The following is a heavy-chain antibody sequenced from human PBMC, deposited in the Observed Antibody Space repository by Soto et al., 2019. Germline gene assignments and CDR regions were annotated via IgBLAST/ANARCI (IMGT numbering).Heavy chain of an antibody. CDR2: ISGSGGST. D-gene: IGHD3-22*01. CDR1: GFTFSSYA. CDR3: AKVMRGDLYYYDSSGLDAFDV. V-gene: IGHV3-23*01. J-gene: IGHJ3*01. Sequence: AGGSLRLSCAASGFTFSSYAMSWVRQAPGKGLEWVSAISGSGGSTYYADSVKGRFTISRDNSKNTLYLQMNSLRAEDTAVYYCAKVMRGDLYYYDSSGLDAFDVWGQGTMVTVSS.